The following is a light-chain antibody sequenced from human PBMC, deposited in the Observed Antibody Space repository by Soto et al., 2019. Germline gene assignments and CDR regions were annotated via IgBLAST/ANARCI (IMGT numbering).Light chain of an antibody. J-gene: IGLJ3*02. CDR1: SSDIGGFNY. CDR2: EVS. V-gene: IGLV2-14*01. Sequence: QSALTQPASVSGSPGQSITISCTGTSSDIGGFNYVSWYQQHPGKAPKLIIFEVSNRPSGVSNRFSASKSGSTASLTISGLQAEDEAHFYCSSYTRSSTWVFGGGTKVTVL. CDR3: SSYTRSSTWV.